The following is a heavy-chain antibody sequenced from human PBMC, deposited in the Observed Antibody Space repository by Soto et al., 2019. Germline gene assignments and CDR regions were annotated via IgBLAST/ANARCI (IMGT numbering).Heavy chain of an antibody. V-gene: IGHV4-59*01. J-gene: IGHJ4*02. CDR3: ARKSHYYDY. CDR1: GGSISSYY. CDR2: IYYSGST. Sequence: PSETLSLTCTVSGGSISSYYWSWIRQPPGKGLEWIGYIYYSGSTNYNPSLKSRVTISVDTSKNQFSLKLGSVTAADTAVYYCARKSHYYDYWGQGTLVTVSS.